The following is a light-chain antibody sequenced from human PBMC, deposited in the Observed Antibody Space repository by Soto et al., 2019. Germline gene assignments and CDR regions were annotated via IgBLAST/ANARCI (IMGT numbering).Light chain of an antibody. V-gene: IGKV3-15*01. CDR1: ESVHRN. CDR2: YAS. CDR3: QHYSNWPPT. Sequence: EMVMTQSPATLSVSPGERVTLSCRASESVHRNLAWYQQKPGQGPSLLIYYASTRATGDPDRFTGSGSGTEFTLTISSLQSEDSGVYHCQHYSNWPPTFGPGTKVEIK. J-gene: IGKJ3*01.